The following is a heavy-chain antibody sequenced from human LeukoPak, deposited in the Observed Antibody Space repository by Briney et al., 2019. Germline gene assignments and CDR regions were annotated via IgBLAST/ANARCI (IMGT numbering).Heavy chain of an antibody. J-gene: IGHJ4*02. CDR3: ARPASGDYLFDY. D-gene: IGHD4-17*01. CDR1: GYTFTGYY. CDR2: INPNSGGT. V-gene: IGHV1-2*02. Sequence: ASVKVSCKASGYTFTGYYKHWVRQAPGQGLEWMGWINPNSGGTNYAQKFQGRVTMTRDTSISTAYMELSRLRSDDTAVYYCARPASGDYLFDYWGQGTLVTVSS.